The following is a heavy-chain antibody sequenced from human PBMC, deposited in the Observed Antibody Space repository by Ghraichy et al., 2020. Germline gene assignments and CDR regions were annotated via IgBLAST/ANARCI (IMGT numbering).Heavy chain of an antibody. Sequence: SETLSLTCTVSGGSISSGGYYWSWIRQHPGKGLEWIGYIYYSGSTYYNPSLKSRVTISVDTSKNQFSLKLSSVTAADTAVYYCARDPFYYYDSSGYSLSVDYYGMDVWGQGTTVTVSS. D-gene: IGHD3-22*01. V-gene: IGHV4-31*03. CDR3: ARDPFYYYDSSGYSLSVDYYGMDV. J-gene: IGHJ6*02. CDR1: GGSISSGGYY. CDR2: IYYSGST.